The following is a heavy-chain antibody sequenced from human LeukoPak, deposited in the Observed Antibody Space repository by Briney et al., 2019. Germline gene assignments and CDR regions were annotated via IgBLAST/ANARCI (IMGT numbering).Heavy chain of an antibody. D-gene: IGHD4-17*01. J-gene: IGHJ4*02. CDR3: ARGYGDYYFDY. V-gene: IGHV4-59*01. CDR2: IYYSGST. Sequence: SETLSLTCTVSGGSITSYYWSWIRQPPGKGLEWIGYIYYSGSTNYNPSLKSRVTISVDSSRTHFSLKLSSVTAADTAVYYCARGYGDYYFDYWGQGTLVTISS. CDR1: GGSITSYY.